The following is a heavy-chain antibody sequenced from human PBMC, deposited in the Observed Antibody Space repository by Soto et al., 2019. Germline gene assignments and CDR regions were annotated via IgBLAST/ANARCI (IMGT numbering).Heavy chain of an antibody. D-gene: IGHD3-10*01. CDR1: GYTFTKYA. V-gene: IGHV1-3*01. J-gene: IGHJ4*01. Sequence: QVQLVQSGAEVKKPGASVKVSCKASGYTFTKYAVHWVRQAPGQRPEWMGWINAGNGKTKYSQKFQGRVTITRDTSASTAYMELSSLRSEDTAVYYCARDHYYGSGTYNYFDYWGRGTLVTVSS. CDR2: INAGNGKT. CDR3: ARDHYYGSGTYNYFDY.